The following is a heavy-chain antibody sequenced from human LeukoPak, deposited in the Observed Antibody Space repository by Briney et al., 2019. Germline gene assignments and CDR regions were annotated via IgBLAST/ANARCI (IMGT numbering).Heavy chain of an antibody. V-gene: IGHV3-7*01. CDR2: IKQDGSEK. D-gene: IGHD6-19*01. Sequence: PGGSLRLSCAASGFTFSAYWMTWVRQAPGKGLEWVANIKQDGSEKYYVDSVKGRFTISRDNAKNSLYLQMNSLRAEDTAVYYCARVGRPWLVGGDFDYWGQGTLVAVSS. CDR1: GFTFSAYW. CDR3: ARVGRPWLVGGDFDY. J-gene: IGHJ4*02.